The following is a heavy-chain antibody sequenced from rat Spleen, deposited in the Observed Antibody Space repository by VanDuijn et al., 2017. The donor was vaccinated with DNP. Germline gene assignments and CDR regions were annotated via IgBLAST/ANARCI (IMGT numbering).Heavy chain of an antibody. CDR3: ARHVLPLRVWDY. V-gene: IGHV5-22*01. CDR1: GFNFSDYY. Sequence: EVQLVESGGGLVQPGGSLKLSCAASGFNFSDYYMAWVRQAPTKGLEWVAYIRYDGYRNYFGDSGKGRFTISRDNAKSTLYLQMNSLRSEDMATYYCARHVLPLRVWDYWGQGVMVTVSS. D-gene: IGHD1-4*01. CDR2: IRYDGYRN. J-gene: IGHJ2*01.